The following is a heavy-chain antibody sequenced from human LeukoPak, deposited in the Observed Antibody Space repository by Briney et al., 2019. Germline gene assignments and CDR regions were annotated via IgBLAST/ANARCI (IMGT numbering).Heavy chain of an antibody. J-gene: IGHJ5*02. V-gene: IGHV2-70*11. Sequence: SGPALVKPTQTLTLTCTFSGFSLSTSGMCVSWIRQPPGKALERLARIDWDDDKYYSTSLKTRLTISKDTSKNQVVLTMTNMDPVDTATYYCALTTMVRGVTLARNWFDPWGQGTLVTVSS. CDR1: GFSLSTSGMC. D-gene: IGHD3-10*01. CDR2: IDWDDDK. CDR3: ALTTMVRGVTLARNWFDP.